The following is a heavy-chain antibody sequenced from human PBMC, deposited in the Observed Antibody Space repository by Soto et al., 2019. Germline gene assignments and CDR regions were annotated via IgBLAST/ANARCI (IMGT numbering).Heavy chain of an antibody. V-gene: IGHV3-73*01. CDR3: TPGATTEY. D-gene: IGHD1-26*01. Sequence: EVQLVESGGGLVQPWGSLKLSCAASGFTFSGSAMHWVRQASGKGLEWVGRIRSKANSYATAYAASVKGRFTISRDDSKNTAYLQMNSLKTEDTAVYYCTPGATTEYWGQGTLVTVSS. CDR2: IRSKANSYAT. J-gene: IGHJ4*02. CDR1: GFTFSGSA.